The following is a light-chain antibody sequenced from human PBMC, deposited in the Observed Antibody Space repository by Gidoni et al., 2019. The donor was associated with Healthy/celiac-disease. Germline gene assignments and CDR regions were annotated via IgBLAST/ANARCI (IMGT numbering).Light chain of an antibody. CDR1: QSVSSSY. CDR2: GAS. V-gene: IGKV3-20*01. J-gene: IGKJ2*02. CDR3: QQYGSSICT. Sequence: EIVLTQSPGTLSLSPGERATLSCRASQSVSSSYLAWYQQNPGQAPRLLSYGASSRATGIPDRFSGSGSGTDFTLTISRLEPEDFAVYYCQQYGSSICTFGQGTKLEIK.